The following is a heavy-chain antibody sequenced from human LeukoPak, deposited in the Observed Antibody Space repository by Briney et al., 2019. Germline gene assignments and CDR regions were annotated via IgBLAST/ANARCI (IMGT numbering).Heavy chain of an antibody. CDR2: INPSGGST. D-gene: IGHD1-1*01. CDR3: AREGGTGRPFDY. CDR1: GYTFTSYY. Sequence: APVKVSCKASGYTFTSYYMHWVRQAPGQGLEWMGIINPSGGSTSYAQKFQGRVTMTRDMSTSTVYMELSSLRSEDTAVYYCAREGGTGRPFDYWGQGTLVTVSS. J-gene: IGHJ4*02. V-gene: IGHV1-46*01.